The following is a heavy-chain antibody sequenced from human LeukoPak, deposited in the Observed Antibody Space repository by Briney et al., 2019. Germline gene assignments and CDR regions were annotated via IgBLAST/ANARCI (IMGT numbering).Heavy chain of an antibody. CDR1: GGSISSSSYY. V-gene: IGHV4-39*02. Sequence: PSETLSLTCTVSGGSISSSSYYWGWIRQPPGKGLEWIGSIYYSGSTYYNPSLKSRVTIFVDTSKNQFSRKLSSVTAADTAVYYCARDGRLVRGVLYYYYYYMDVWGKGTTVTVSS. CDR3: ARDGRLVRGVLYYYYYYMDV. CDR2: IYYSGST. J-gene: IGHJ6*03. D-gene: IGHD3-10*01.